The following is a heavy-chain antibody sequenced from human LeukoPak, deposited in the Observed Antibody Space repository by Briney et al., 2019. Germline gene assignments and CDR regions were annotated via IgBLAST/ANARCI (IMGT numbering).Heavy chain of an antibody. V-gene: IGHV3-43*02. Sequence: GGSLRLSCAVSGFTFNDYAMNWVRQAPGKGLEWVSLISGDGGSTFYADSVRGRFTISRDNSKNSLSLQMSSLRSEDTALYFCVRESETSGWFDHWGQGTLVTVSS. CDR3: VRESETSGWFDH. J-gene: IGHJ5*02. CDR2: ISGDGGST. D-gene: IGHD6-25*01. CDR1: GFTFNDYA.